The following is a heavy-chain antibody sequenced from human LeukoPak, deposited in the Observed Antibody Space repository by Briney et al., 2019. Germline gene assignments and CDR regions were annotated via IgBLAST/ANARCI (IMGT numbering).Heavy chain of an antibody. CDR1: GGSISSYY. D-gene: IGHD6-13*01. V-gene: IGHV4-59*08. J-gene: IGHJ4*02. Sequence: PSETLSLTCTVSGGSISSYYWSWIRQPPGKGLEWIGYIYYSGSTNYNPSLKSRVTITVDTSKNQFSLKLRSVTAADTAVYYCARGHSSSWYLSLYYWGQGTLVTVSS. CDR2: IYYSGST. CDR3: ARGHSSSWYLSLYY.